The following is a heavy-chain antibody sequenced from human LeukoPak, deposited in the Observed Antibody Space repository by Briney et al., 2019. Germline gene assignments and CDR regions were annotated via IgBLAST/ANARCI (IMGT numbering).Heavy chain of an antibody. D-gene: IGHD3-9*01. CDR2: ISAYNGNT. CDR1: GYTFTSYG. CDR3: ARDGLRYFDWAQSDY. Sequence: GASVKVSCKASGYTFTSYGISWVRQAPGQGLEWMGWISAYNGNTNYAQKLQGRVTMTTDTSTSTAYMELRSLRSDDTAVYYCARDGLRYFDWAQSDYWGQGTLVTVSS. J-gene: IGHJ4*02. V-gene: IGHV1-18*01.